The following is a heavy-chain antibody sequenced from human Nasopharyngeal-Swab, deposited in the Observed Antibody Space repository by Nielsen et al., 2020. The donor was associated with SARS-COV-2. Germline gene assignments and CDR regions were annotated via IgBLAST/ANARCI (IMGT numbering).Heavy chain of an antibody. CDR1: GGSISSSSYY. Sequence: SETLSLTCTVSGGSISSSSYYWGWIRQPPGKGLEWIGSIYYSGSTYYNPSLKSRVTISVDTSKNQFSLKLSSVTAADTVVYYCARLSGYSGYDERAFDYWGQGTLVTVSS. CDR2: IYYSGST. CDR3: ARLSGYSGYDERAFDY. J-gene: IGHJ4*02. D-gene: IGHD5-12*01. V-gene: IGHV4-39*01.